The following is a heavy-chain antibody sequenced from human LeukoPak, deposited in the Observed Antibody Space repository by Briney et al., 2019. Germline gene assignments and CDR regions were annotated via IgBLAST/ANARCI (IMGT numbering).Heavy chain of an antibody. Sequence: GRSLRLSCAASGFTFSSYAMHWVRQAPGKGLEWVAVISYDGSNKYYADSVKGRFTISRDNSKNTLYLQMNGLRAEDTAVYYCARPLAVYCGQGTLVTVSS. V-gene: IGHV3-30*04. CDR3: ARPLAVY. CDR1: GFTFSSYA. CDR2: ISYDGSNK. J-gene: IGHJ4*02.